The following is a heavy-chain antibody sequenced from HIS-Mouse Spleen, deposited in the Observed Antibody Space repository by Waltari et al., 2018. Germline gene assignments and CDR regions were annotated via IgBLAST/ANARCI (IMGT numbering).Heavy chain of an antibody. CDR1: GFTCCSYA. V-gene: IGHV3-30-3*01. Sequence: QVQLVESGGGVVQPGRSLRRSCSACGFTCCSYAMHWVRQAPGKGLEWVAVISYDGSNKYYADSVKGRFTISRDNSKNTLYLQMNSLRAEDTAVYYCARGFVDTAMVDYWGQGTLVTVSS. CDR3: ARGFVDTAMVDY. J-gene: IGHJ4*02. CDR2: ISYDGSNK. D-gene: IGHD5-18*01.